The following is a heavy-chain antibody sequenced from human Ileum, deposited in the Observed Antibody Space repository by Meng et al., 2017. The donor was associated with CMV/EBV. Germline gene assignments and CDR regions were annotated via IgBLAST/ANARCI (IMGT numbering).Heavy chain of an antibody. Sequence: GESLKISCAASGFSFDPYWMSWVRQVPGQVPEFVANINQDGSIKSYLESVKGRFTISRDNPKSSFYLQMNNLRPEDTAVYYCARDPGYSSFDYWGQGKVVTVSS. V-gene: IGHV3-7*03. CDR3: ARDPGYSSFDY. J-gene: IGHJ4*02. D-gene: IGHD6-13*01. CDR2: INQDGSIK. CDR1: GFSFDPYW.